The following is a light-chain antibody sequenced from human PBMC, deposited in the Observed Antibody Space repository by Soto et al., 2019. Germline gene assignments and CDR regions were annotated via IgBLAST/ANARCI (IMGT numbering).Light chain of an antibody. CDR2: WAS. CDR3: QQYYASPWT. Sequence: DIVMTQSPDSLAVSLGERATINCKSSQSVLYSSNNKNYLAWYQQKPGQPPKLLIDWASTRESGVPDRFSGSGSGTDFTLTISSLQAEDVAVYYCQQYYASPWTFGQGTKVEIK. CDR1: QSVLYSSNNKNY. J-gene: IGKJ1*01. V-gene: IGKV4-1*01.